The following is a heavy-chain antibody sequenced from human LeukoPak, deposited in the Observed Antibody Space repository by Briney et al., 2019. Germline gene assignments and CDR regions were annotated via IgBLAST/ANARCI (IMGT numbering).Heavy chain of an antibody. Sequence: PSETLSLTCTVSGVSISTYYWSWIRQPAGKGLEWIGRIYTSGNSNYNPSLKSRVTMSVDTSKNQFSLKLSSVTAADTAVYYCARRVLWAVFDYWGQGTLVTVSS. CDR2: IYTSGNS. J-gene: IGHJ4*02. CDR1: GVSISTYY. D-gene: IGHD7-27*01. V-gene: IGHV4-4*07. CDR3: ARRVLWAVFDY.